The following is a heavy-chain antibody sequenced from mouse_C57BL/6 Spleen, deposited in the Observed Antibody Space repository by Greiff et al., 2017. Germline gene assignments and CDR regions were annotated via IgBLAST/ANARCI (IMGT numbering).Heavy chain of an antibody. Sequence: QVQLQQPGAELVKPGASVKLSCKASGYTFTSYWMQWVKQRPGQGLEWIGEIDPSDSYTNYNQKFKGKATLTVDTSSSTAYMQLSSLTSEDSAVYDCARRDIYYGYDRGYAMDYWGQGTSVTVSS. V-gene: IGHV1-50*01. CDR2: IDPSDSYT. CDR1: GYTFTSYW. J-gene: IGHJ4*01. D-gene: IGHD2-2*01. CDR3: ARRDIYYGYDRGYAMDY.